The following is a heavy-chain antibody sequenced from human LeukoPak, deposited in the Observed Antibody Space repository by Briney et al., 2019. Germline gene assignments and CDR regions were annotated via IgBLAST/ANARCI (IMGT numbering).Heavy chain of an antibody. CDR1: GFTFSSYA. Sequence: GGSLRLSCAASGFTFSSYAMSWVRQAPGKGLEWVSAISGSGGSTYYADSVRGRFTISRDNSKNTLYLQMNSLRAEDTAVYYCAKTCSSTSCYFDWGQGTLVTVSS. V-gene: IGHV3-23*01. CDR3: AKTCSSTSCYFD. J-gene: IGHJ4*02. D-gene: IGHD2-2*01. CDR2: ISGSGGST.